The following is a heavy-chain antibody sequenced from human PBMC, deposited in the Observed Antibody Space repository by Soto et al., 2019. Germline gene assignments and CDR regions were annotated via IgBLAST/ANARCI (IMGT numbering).Heavy chain of an antibody. J-gene: IGHJ6*02. CDR2: IYYSGST. CDR1: GGSISSSSYY. CDR3: ASGYHPNYYYYYGMDV. Sequence: LSETLSLTCTVSGGSISSSSYYWGWIRQPPGKGLEWIGSIYYSGSTYYNPSLKSRVTISVDTSKNQFSLKLSSVTAADTAVYYCASGYHPNYYYYYGMDVWGQGTTVTVSS. V-gene: IGHV4-39*01. D-gene: IGHD5-12*01.